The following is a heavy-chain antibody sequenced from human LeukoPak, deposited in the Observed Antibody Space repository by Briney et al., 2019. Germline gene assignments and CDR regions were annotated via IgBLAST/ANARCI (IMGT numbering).Heavy chain of an antibody. CDR1: GLTFVDFP. Sequence: GGSLRFPCAPPGLTFVDFPMCWGREAPGRGGGGVSVLIGNSGSIGYADSVKGRFTISRDNATNSLYLQMNSLGAEDTALYYCAKAIGGSYAYYYYGMDVWGQGTTVTVSS. CDR2: LIGNSGSI. D-gene: IGHD1-26*01. CDR3: AKAIGGSYAYYYYGMDV. V-gene: IGHV3-9*01. J-gene: IGHJ6*02.